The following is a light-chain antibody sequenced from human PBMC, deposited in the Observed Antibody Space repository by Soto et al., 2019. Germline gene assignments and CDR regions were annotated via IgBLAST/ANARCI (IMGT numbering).Light chain of an antibody. Sequence: QSVLTQPASASGSPGQSITISCTGTSIDVGTYNLVSWYQQHPGNVPKLIIFDVTKRPSGVSNRFSGSKSGDTASLAISGLQAEDEANYYCYSYAGGISVLGTGTKVTVL. V-gene: IGLV2-23*02. J-gene: IGLJ1*01. CDR3: YSYAGGISV. CDR2: DVT. CDR1: SIDVGTYNL.